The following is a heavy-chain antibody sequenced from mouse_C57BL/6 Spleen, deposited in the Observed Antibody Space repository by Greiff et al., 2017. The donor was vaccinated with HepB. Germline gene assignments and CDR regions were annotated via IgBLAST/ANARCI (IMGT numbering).Heavy chain of an antibody. V-gene: IGHV1-64*01. Sequence: QVHVKQSGAELVKPGASVKLSCKASGYTFTSYWMHWVKQRPGQGLEWIGMIHPNSGSTNYNEKFKSKATLTVDKSSSTAYMQLSSLTSEDSAVYYCARSGLRPFDYWGQGTTLTVSS. J-gene: IGHJ2*01. CDR3: ARSGLRPFDY. D-gene: IGHD2-4*01. CDR1: GYTFTSYW. CDR2: IHPNSGST.